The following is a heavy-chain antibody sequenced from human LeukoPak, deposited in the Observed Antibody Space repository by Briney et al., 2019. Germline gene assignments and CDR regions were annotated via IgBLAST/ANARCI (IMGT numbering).Heavy chain of an antibody. CDR1: GYFFNNYW. J-gene: IGHJ5*02. V-gene: IGHV5-51*01. CDR2: IYPGDSDT. CDR3: ARLDLQGPFDP. Sequence: GESLKISCKGSGYFFNNYWIGWVRQMPGKGLEWMGIIYPGDSDTRYSPSFQGQVTISADKSINTAYLQWSSLQASDTAMYYCARLDLQGPFDPRGQGTLVTVSS.